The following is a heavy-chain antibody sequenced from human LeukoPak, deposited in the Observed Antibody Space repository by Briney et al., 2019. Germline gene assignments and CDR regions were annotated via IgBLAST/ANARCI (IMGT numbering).Heavy chain of an antibody. Sequence: GGSLRLSCVASGFTFSSYAMSWVRQAPGKGLEWVSAISGSGVTTHYADSVKGRFTISRDNSKNTLYLQMNSLRAEDTAVYYCARRGESANYGDYRFDYWGQGTLVTVSS. CDR1: GFTFSSYA. CDR2: ISGSGVTT. D-gene: IGHD4-17*01. J-gene: IGHJ4*02. V-gene: IGHV3-23*01. CDR3: ARRGESANYGDYRFDY.